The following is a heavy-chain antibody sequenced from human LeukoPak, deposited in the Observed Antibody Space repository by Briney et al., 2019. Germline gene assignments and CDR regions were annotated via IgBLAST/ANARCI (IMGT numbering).Heavy chain of an antibody. CDR1: GFTFSSSA. J-gene: IGHJ4*02. Sequence: GGSLRLSCGASGFTFSSSAMHWVRQGPGKGREGVAYIAHHGNSKYYADSVKGRFTISRDNSKGSLYLQMNSLRADDTAVYYCAKDGSWSCTDWGQGTLVRVSS. D-gene: IGHD2-8*02. V-gene: IGHV3-30*02. CDR2: IAHHGNSK. CDR3: AKDGSWSCTD.